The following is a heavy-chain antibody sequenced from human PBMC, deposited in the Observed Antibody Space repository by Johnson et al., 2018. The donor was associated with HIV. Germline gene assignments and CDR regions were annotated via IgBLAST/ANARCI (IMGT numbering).Heavy chain of an antibody. J-gene: IGHJ3*02. Sequence: LSCAASGFTFSSFWMHWVRHVTGKGLEWVSAIGTAGETYYPGFVKGRFTIPRENAKNSLYLQMNSLRAEDTAVYYCAKDLGDAVGTTHDAFDIWGQGTLVTVSS. CDR2: IGTAGET. D-gene: IGHD1-26*01. V-gene: IGHV3-13*01. CDR1: GFTFSSFW. CDR3: AKDLGDAVGTTHDAFDI.